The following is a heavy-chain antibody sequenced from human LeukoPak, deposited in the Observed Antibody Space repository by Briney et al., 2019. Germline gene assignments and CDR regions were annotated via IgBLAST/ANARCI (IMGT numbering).Heavy chain of an antibody. D-gene: IGHD3-22*01. CDR1: GFTFSSYG. J-gene: IGHJ2*01. CDR2: ISYDGSNK. Sequence: GGSLRLSCAASGFTFSSYGMHWVRQAPGKGLEWVAVISYDGSNKYYADSVKGRFTISRDNSKNTLYLQMNSLRAEDTAVYYCAKDLYDSSGYFHWYFDLWGRGTLVTVSS. V-gene: IGHV3-30*18. CDR3: AKDLYDSSGYFHWYFDL.